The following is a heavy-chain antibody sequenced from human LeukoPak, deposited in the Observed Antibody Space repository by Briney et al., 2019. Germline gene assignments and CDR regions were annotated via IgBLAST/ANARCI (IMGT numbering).Heavy chain of an antibody. Sequence: HPGRSLRLSCAASGFTFSSYGMHWVRQAPGKGMEWVAVISYDGSSKDYADSVKGRFTISRDNSKNTLYLQMNSLKTEDTAVYYCTTDFSIRPMVVWGKGTTVTVSS. CDR1: GFTFSSYG. J-gene: IGHJ6*03. V-gene: IGHV3-30*03. CDR2: ISYDGSSK. CDR3: TTDFSIRPMVV.